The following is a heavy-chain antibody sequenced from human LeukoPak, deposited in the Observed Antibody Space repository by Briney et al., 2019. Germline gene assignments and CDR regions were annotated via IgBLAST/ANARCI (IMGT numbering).Heavy chain of an antibody. D-gene: IGHD6-13*01. V-gene: IGHV3-23*01. J-gene: IGHJ5*02. CDR1: GFTFSNFA. CDR3: AKGAAAGKVDWFDP. Sequence: GGSPRLSCAASGFTFSNFAMMWVRQAPGTGLQWVSTITGYGATFYADSVRGRFTIFRDTSMNTLFLQMNSLGAEDTAVYYCAKGAAAGKVDWFDPWGQGNLGT. CDR2: ITGYGAT.